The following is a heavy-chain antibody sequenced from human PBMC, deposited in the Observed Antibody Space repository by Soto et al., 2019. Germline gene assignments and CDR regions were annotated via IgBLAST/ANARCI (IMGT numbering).Heavy chain of an antibody. D-gene: IGHD5-12*01. CDR2: INPNGGVT. CDR1: GDSFNDYY. CDR3: ARESGGATATLDYYYFYMDV. J-gene: IGHJ6*03. Sequence: VQLVQSRAEVRKPGASVKVSCKSSGDSFNDYYIHWVRQAPGQGLEWMGWINPNGGVTKYAQKFQGWVTMTRDTSIRTVYMELSRLRSDDTAVYYCARESGGATATLDYYYFYMDVWGKGTTVIVSS. V-gene: IGHV1-2*04.